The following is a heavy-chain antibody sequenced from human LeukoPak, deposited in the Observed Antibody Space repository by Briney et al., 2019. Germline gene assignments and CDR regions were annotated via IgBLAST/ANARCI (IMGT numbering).Heavy chain of an antibody. D-gene: IGHD2-15*01. Sequence: GRSLRLSCAASGFTFSSYGMHWVRQAPGKGLEWVAVIWYDGSNKYYADSVKGRFTISRDNSKNTLYLQMNSLRAEDTAVYYCAREVGYCSGGGCPTDYWGQGTLVTVSS. J-gene: IGHJ4*02. CDR1: GFTFSSYG. V-gene: IGHV3-33*01. CDR2: IWYDGSNK. CDR3: AREVGYCSGGGCPTDY.